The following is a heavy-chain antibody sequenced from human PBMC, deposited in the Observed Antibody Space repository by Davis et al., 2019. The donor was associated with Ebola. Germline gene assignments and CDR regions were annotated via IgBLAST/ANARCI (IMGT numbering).Heavy chain of an antibody. J-gene: IGHJ4*02. CDR3: AAVRWFGELFDY. V-gene: IGHV4-30-4*01. CDR1: GGSISSGDYY. CDR2: IYYSGST. D-gene: IGHD3-10*01. Sequence: SETLSLTCTVSGGSISSGDYYWSWIRQPPGKGLEWIGYIYYSGSTYYNPSLKSRVTISVDTSKNQFSLKLSSVTAADTAVYYCAAVRWFGELFDYWGQGTLVTVSS.